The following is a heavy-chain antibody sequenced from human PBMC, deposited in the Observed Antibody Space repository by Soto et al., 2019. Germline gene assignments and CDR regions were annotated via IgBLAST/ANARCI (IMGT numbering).Heavy chain of an antibody. V-gene: IGHV3-23*01. CDR3: AKNGYCTNGVCYTRGWFDP. D-gene: IGHD2-8*01. CDR1: GFTFSSYA. J-gene: IGHJ5*02. CDR2: ISGSGGST. Sequence: PGGSLRLSCAVSGFTFSSYALSWVRQAPGTGLEWVSAISGSGGSTYYADSVKGRFTISRDNSKNTLYLQMNSLRAEDTAVYYCAKNGYCTNGVCYTRGWFDPWGQGTLVTVSS.